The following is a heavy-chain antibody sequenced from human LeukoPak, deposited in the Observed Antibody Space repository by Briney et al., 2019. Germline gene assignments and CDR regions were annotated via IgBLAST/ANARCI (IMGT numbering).Heavy chain of an antibody. Sequence: SETLSLTCTVSGVSISSNTFYWGWIRQPPGKGLEWIGSIFYSGSTYYNPSLKSRVTISVDTSKNQFSLKLSSVTAADTAMYYCARRSVTDPFDYWGQGTLVTVSS. D-gene: IGHD4-23*01. CDR3: ARRSVTDPFDY. J-gene: IGHJ4*02. V-gene: IGHV4-39*01. CDR2: IFYSGST. CDR1: GVSISSNTFY.